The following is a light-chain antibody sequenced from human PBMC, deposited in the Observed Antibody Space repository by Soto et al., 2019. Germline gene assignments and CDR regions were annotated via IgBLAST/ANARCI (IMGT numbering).Light chain of an antibody. CDR2: CSS. CDR1: QSVSNNY. J-gene: IGKJ2*01. V-gene: IGKV3-20*01. Sequence: EVVLTQSPGTLSLSPGERATLSCRASQSVSNNYFAWYQQQPGQAPRLLIFCSSDRATGIPDRFSGSGSGTDLTRTIIRLEAEDVAVYYCQQYGSSPPYTFGQGTKLAVK. CDR3: QQYGSSPPYT.